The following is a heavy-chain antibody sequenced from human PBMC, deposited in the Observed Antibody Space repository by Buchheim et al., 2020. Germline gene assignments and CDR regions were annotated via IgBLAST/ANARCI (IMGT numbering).Heavy chain of an antibody. V-gene: IGHV4-34*01. J-gene: IGHJ4*02. CDR1: GGSFSGFY. CDR2: ISHSGDT. Sequence: QVQLQQWGAGLMKPSETLSLTCAVSGGSFSGFYWSWIRQSPGKGLEWIGEISHSGDTKYNPSLKRRVTISIDTSKNQFSLELTSVTAADSAVYYCAIDKYVAARLGYWGQGTL. CDR3: AIDKYVAARLGY. D-gene: IGHD6-6*01.